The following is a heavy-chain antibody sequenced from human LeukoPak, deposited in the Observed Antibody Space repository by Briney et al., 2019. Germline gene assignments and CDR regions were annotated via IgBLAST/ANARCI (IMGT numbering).Heavy chain of an antibody. CDR2: INGATGNT. CDR1: GYTFTSHA. V-gene: IGHV1-3*01. CDR3: ARSIIIVPNTSYYYYYMDV. D-gene: IGHD2/OR15-2a*01. Sequence: ASVKVSCKASGYTFTSHALHWVRQAPGESLEWMAWINGATGNTEYSQTFQARVTITRDTSASTAYMELSSLRSEDTAVYYCARSIIIVPNTSYYYYYMDVWGQGTTVTVSS. J-gene: IGHJ6*02.